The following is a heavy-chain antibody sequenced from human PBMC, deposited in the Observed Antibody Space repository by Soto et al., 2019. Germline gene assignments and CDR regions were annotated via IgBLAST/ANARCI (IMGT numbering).Heavy chain of an antibody. Sequence: SETLSLTCTVSGGSMSSYYWSWIRQPPGKGLEWIGYIYYSGSTNYNPSLKSRVTISVDTSKNQFSLKLSSVTAADTAVYYCARDLRYYDSSGYRGSWFDPWGQGTLVTVSS. CDR3: ARDLRYYDSSGYRGSWFDP. V-gene: IGHV4-59*01. CDR1: GGSMSSYY. CDR2: IYYSGST. D-gene: IGHD3-22*01. J-gene: IGHJ5*02.